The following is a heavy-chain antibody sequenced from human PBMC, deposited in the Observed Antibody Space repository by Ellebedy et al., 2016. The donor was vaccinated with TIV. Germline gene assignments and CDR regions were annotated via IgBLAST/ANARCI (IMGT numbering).Heavy chain of an antibody. Sequence: PGGSLRLSCAASGFIFSTYAMSWVRQAPGKGLEWVSSISASDDRTYYADSVKGRFTISRDNSKNTLFLQMNSLRAEDTAVYYCVKDDTTTLIRGVFDQWGQGNLVTVSS. D-gene: IGHD3-10*01. J-gene: IGHJ4*02. CDR3: VKDDTTTLIRGVFDQ. V-gene: IGHV3-23*01. CDR2: ISASDDRT. CDR1: GFIFSTYA.